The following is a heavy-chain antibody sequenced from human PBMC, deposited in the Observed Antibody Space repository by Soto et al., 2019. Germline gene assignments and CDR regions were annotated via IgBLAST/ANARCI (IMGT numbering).Heavy chain of an antibody. V-gene: IGHV3-21*01. CDR2: ISSSGSHA. J-gene: IGHJ3*02. Sequence: EVQLVESGGGLVKPGGSLRLSCAVSGFTFSTYSMNWVRQAPGTGLEWVSSISSSGSHAYYADSVKGRFTISRDNAKNSLSLQMNSLRADDTAVYYCARERCTGGTCFAAFDIWGQGTMVTVSP. CDR1: GFTFSTYS. D-gene: IGHD2-15*01. CDR3: ARERCTGGTCFAAFDI.